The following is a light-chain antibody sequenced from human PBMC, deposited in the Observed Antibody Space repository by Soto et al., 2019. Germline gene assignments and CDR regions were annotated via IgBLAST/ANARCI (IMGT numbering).Light chain of an antibody. CDR1: QGISSY. Sequence: AIRMTQSPSSLSASTGDRVTITCRASQGISSYLAWYQQKPGKAPKLLIYAASTLQSGVPSRVSGTGSGTDFTLTTRCLQSGVFATYYRQQYYSYLLSFGGGTKVEIK. CDR2: AAS. V-gene: IGKV1-8*01. J-gene: IGKJ4*01. CDR3: QQYYSYLLS.